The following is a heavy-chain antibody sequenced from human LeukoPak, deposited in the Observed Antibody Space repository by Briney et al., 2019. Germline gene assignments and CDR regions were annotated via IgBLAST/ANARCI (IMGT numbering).Heavy chain of an antibody. CDR2: ISAYNGNT. J-gene: IGHJ3*02. CDR3: ARPDWVERGRGAFDI. D-gene: IGHD3-10*01. CDR1: GYTFTSYG. V-gene: IGHV1-18*01. Sequence: ASVKVSFKASGYTFTSYGISWVRQAPGQGLEWMGWISAYNGNTNYAQKLQGRVTMTTDTSTSTAYMELRSLRSDDTAVYYCARPDWVERGRGAFDIWGQGTMVTVSS.